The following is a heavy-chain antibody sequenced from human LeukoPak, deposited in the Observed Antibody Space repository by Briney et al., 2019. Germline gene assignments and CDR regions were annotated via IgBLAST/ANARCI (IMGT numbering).Heavy chain of an antibody. V-gene: IGHV3-7*01. CDR2: IKQDGSEK. Sequence: PGGSLRLSCVGSGFTFSDYRMSWVRQAPGKGLEWVANIKQDGSEKDYVDALKGRFTISRDNAKNSLYLQKNSLRAEDTAVYYCARWLELMRNLDCWGQGTLVTVSS. CDR1: GFTFSDYR. CDR3: ARWLELMRNLDC. J-gene: IGHJ4*02. D-gene: IGHD5-24*01.